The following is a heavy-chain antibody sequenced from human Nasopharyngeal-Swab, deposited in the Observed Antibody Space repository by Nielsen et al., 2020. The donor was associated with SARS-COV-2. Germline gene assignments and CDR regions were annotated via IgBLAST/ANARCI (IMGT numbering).Heavy chain of an antibody. CDR3: ARGKQGGDYAFDC. V-gene: IGHV4-39*02. D-gene: IGHD4-17*01. Sequence: RQAPGKGLEWIGSLHYTGTIYYNPSLKSRVTISVDTSKTHFSLKLSSVTAADTAVYYCARGKQGGDYAFDCWGQGTLVTVSS. J-gene: IGHJ4*02. CDR2: LHYTGTI.